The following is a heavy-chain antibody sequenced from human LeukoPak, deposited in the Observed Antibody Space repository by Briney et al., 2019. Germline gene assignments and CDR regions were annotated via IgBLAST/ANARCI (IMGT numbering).Heavy chain of an antibody. Sequence: ASVKVSCKASGYTFTAYYMHWVRQAPGQGLEWMGWISAYNGNTNYAQKLQGRVTMTTDTSTSTAYTELRSLRSDDTAVYYCARGSVGATRGWFDPWGQGTLVTVSS. D-gene: IGHD1-26*01. V-gene: IGHV1-18*04. CDR3: ARGSVGATRGWFDP. CDR1: GYTFTAYY. J-gene: IGHJ5*02. CDR2: ISAYNGNT.